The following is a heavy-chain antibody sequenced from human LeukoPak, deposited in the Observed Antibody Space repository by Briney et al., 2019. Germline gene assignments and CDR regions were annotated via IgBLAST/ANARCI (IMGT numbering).Heavy chain of an antibody. CDR3: ARDLGSPYYFDY. CDR2: ISAYNGNT. V-gene: IGHV1-18*01. CDR1: GYTFTSYG. D-gene: IGHD2-15*01. J-gene: IGHJ4*02. Sequence: ASVKVSCKASGYTFTSYGISWVRQAPGQGLEWMGWISAYNGNTSYAQKFQGRVTMTRDTSTSTVYMELSSLRSEDTAVYYCARDLGSPYYFDYWGQGTLVTVSS.